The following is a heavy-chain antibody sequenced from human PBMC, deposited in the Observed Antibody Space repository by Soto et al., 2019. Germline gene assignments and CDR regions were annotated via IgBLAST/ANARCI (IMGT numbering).Heavy chain of an antibody. J-gene: IGHJ6*02. Sequence: QVQVVQSGAEVKKPGASVKISCKASGYSFTTYAMHWVRQAPGQRLEWMAWINGGNGNTKYSQKFQDRVIVTRDTSANIAYIELSSLRSEDSAGYYCARGKGMEENYYYHGMDVWGQGTTVSVSS. CDR1: GYSFTTYA. CDR2: INGGNGNT. V-gene: IGHV1-3*01. D-gene: IGHD1-1*01. CDR3: ARGKGMEENYYYHGMDV.